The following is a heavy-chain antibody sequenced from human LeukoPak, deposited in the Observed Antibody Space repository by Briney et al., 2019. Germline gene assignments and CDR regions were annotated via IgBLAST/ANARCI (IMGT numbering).Heavy chain of an antibody. Sequence: GGSLRLSCEVSGLTFSRHAMNWVRQAPGKGLEWVSYISRSSSTIYYTDSVKGRFTISRDNAKNSLYLQMNSLRDEDTAVYYCARDGDGGLGSDYWGQGTLVTV. D-gene: IGHD4-23*01. CDR1: GLTFSRHA. J-gene: IGHJ4*02. CDR2: ISRSSSTI. V-gene: IGHV3-48*02. CDR3: ARDGDGGLGSDY.